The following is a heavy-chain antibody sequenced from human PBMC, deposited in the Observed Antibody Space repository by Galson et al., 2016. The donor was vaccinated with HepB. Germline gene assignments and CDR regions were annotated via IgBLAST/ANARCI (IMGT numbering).Heavy chain of an antibody. CDR1: GASISGYY. CDR2: FHYSGIT. D-gene: IGHD3-16*01. Sequence: LSLTCTVSGASISGYYWSWIRQPPGKGLEWIGYFHYSGITNNNPSLKSRVTISTDPSKNQLPLKLSSVTAADTAVYYCVRIQSGAHGWFEPWGQGTLVTVSS. V-gene: IGHV4-59*01. CDR3: VRIQSGAHGWFEP. J-gene: IGHJ5*02.